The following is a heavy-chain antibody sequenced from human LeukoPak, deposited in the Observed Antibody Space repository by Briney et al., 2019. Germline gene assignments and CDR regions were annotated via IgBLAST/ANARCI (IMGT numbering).Heavy chain of an antibody. V-gene: IGHV1-18*01. Sequence: ASVKVSCKASGYTFSNYGISWVRQAPGQGLEWMGWISAYNGNTNYAQKFQGRVTITRDTSASTAYMELSSLRSEDTAVYYCTTGENHGRGWYTYWGQGILVTVSS. D-gene: IGHD6-19*01. CDR1: GYTFSNYG. CDR3: TTGENHGRGWYTY. J-gene: IGHJ4*02. CDR2: ISAYNGNT.